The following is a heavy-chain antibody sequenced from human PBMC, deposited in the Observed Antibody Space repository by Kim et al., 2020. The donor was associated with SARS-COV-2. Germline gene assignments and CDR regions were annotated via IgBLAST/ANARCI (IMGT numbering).Heavy chain of an antibody. J-gene: IGHJ6*03. CDR2: IYYSGST. CDR3: ARGRSIMIFGVVTAYSYMVI. Sequence: SETLSLTCTISGGSISSYYWSWIRQPPGKGLEWIGYIYYSGSTNYNPSLKSRVTISVDTSKNQFSLKLSSVTAADTAVYYCARGRSIMIFGVVTAYSYMVIWGKGTT. CDR1: GGSISSYY. V-gene: IGHV4-59*01. D-gene: IGHD3-3*01.